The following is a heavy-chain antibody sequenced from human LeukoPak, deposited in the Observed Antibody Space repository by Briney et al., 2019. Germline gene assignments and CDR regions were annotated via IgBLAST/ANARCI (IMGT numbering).Heavy chain of an antibody. CDR2: INWNGGGT. CDR1: GFTFDDFG. CDR3: ARWELSGRVMERLSWIDH. Sequence: GGSLRLSCAASGFTFDDFGMTWVRQAPGKGLEWVSGINWNGGGTGYAGSVKGRFTISRDNAKKILYLQMNSLRVEDTAAYYCARWELSGRVMERLSWIDHWGQGALVTVSS. D-gene: IGHD3-16*02. J-gene: IGHJ4*02. V-gene: IGHV3-20*04.